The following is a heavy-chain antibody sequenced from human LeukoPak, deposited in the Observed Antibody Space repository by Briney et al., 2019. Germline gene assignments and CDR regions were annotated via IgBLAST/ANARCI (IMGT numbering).Heavy chain of an antibody. J-gene: IGHJ4*02. V-gene: IGHV3-30*18. CDR2: ISYAGSNK. D-gene: IGHD6-19*01. Sequence: PGRSLRLSCAASGFTFSSYGMHWVRQAPGKGLEWVAVISYAGSNKYYADSVKGRFTISRDNSKNTLYLQMNSLRAEDTAVYYCAKDAGYSSGKGAALDYWGQGTLVTVSS. CDR3: AKDAGYSSGKGAALDY. CDR1: GFTFSSYG.